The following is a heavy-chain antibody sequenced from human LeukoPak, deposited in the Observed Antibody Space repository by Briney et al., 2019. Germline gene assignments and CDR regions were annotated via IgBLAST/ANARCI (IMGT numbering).Heavy chain of an antibody. D-gene: IGHD3-3*01. CDR1: GFTFSSYG. CDR3: AKDRSPYYDFWSGVSYFDY. Sequence: PGGSLRLSCAASGFTFSSYGMHWVRQAPGKGLEWVAFIRYDGSNKYYADSVKGRFTISRDNSKNTLYLQMNSLRAEDTAVYYCAKDRSPYYDFWSGVSYFDYWGQGTLVTVSS. V-gene: IGHV3-30*02. CDR2: IRYDGSNK. J-gene: IGHJ4*02.